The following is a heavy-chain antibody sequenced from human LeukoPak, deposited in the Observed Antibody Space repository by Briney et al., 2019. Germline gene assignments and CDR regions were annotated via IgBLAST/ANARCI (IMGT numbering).Heavy chain of an antibody. D-gene: IGHD6-19*01. Sequence: GGSLRLSCAASGFTFSSYSMNWVRQAPGKGLEWVSYISSSSSTIYYADSVKGRFTISRDNAKNSLYLQMNSLRDEDTAVYYCARDTSGRYGGEYNWFDPWGQGTLVTVSS. CDR3: ARDTSGRYGGEYNWFDP. J-gene: IGHJ5*02. CDR2: ISSSSSTI. CDR1: GFTFSSYS. V-gene: IGHV3-48*02.